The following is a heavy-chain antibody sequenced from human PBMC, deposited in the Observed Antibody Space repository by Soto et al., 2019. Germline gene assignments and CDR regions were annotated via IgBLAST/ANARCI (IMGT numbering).Heavy chain of an antibody. CDR1: GYTFNAYA. CDR3: ARVDLYFHLSTNDYPRAWFDP. V-gene: IGHV1-18*01. J-gene: IGHJ5*02. D-gene: IGHD2-8*01. Sequence: ASVKVSCKASGYTFNAYAISWVRQAPGQGLEYMGWISAYNGATNFAQMFRGRGTLTTDTSTSTAYMELRTLRSDDTAVYYCARVDLYFHLSTNDYPRAWFDPGGQ. CDR2: ISAYNGAT.